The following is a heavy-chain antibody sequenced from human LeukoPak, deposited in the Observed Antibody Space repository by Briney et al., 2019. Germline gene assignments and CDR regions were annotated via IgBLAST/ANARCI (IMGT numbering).Heavy chain of an antibody. D-gene: IGHD3-22*01. J-gene: IGHJ4*02. CDR1: GYTFTSYY. CDR2: INPYSGGT. V-gene: IGHV1-2*02. Sequence: GASVKVSCKASGYTFTSYYMHWVRQAPGQGLEWMGIINPYSGGTNYAQKFQGRVTMTRDTSISTAYMELSRLRSDDTAVYYCARDAGYYDSSGYHYFDYWGQGTLVTVSS. CDR3: ARDAGYYDSSGYHYFDY.